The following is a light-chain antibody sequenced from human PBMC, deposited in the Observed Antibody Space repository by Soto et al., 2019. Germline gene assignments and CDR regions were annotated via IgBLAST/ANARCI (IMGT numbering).Light chain of an antibody. V-gene: IGLV2-11*01. J-gene: IGLJ2*01. Sequence: QSALTQPRSVSGSPGQSVTISCTGTGNDVGAYNYVSWYQQHPGRPPKLLIYGVVRWPSGVPDRFSGSKSGNTASLTISGLQAEDEADYYCNSYTNRNTVVFGGGTKLTVL. CDR3: NSYTNRNTVV. CDR2: GVV. CDR1: GNDVGAYNY.